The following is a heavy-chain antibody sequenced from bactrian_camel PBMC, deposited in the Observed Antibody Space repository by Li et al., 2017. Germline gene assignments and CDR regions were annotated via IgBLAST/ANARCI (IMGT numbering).Heavy chain of an antibody. CDR3: AARGPYCYTKLSVRDFTY. CDR1: GFSFSSAS. V-gene: IGHV3S25*01. D-gene: IGHD2*01. Sequence: QLVESGGGLVQPGESLRLSCTASGFSFSSASMYWVRQAPGKGLEWISTILSRSGTTFYASSVRGRFTISKDSAKNNWYLLMNSLKPEDTAMYYCAARGPYCYTKLSVRDFTYWGQGTQVTVS. J-gene: IGHJ6*01. CDR2: ILSRSGTT.